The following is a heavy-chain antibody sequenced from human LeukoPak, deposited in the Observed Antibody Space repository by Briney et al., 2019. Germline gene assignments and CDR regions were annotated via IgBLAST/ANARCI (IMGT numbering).Heavy chain of an antibody. V-gene: IGHV3-23*01. Sequence: GGSLRLSCGASGFNFSYYAMSWVRQAPAKGLEWVSAISGSGGSTYYAGAVKGRFTISRDNSKNTLYMQMNSLRAEDTAVYYCAKVLRYCSSTSCYPDYLDYWGQGTLVTVSS. CDR2: ISGSGGST. D-gene: IGHD2-2*01. CDR1: GFNFSYYA. CDR3: AKVLRYCSSTSCYPDYLDY. J-gene: IGHJ4*02.